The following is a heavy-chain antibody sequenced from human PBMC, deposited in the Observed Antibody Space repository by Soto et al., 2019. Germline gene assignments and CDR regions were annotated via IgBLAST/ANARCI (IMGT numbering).Heavy chain of an antibody. D-gene: IGHD3-22*01. V-gene: IGHV3-23*01. CDR3: AKAYDSSGDMEGTIDY. J-gene: IGHJ4*02. Sequence: GGSLRLSCAASGFTFSSYAMSWVRQAPGKGLEWVSAISGSGGSTYYADSVKGRFTISRDNSKNTLYLQMNSLRAEDTAVYYCAKAYDSSGDMEGTIDYWGQGTLVTVSS. CDR1: GFTFSSYA. CDR2: ISGSGGST.